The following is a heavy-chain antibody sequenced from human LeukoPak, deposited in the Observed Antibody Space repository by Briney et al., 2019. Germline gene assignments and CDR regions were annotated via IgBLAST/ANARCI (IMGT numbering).Heavy chain of an antibody. V-gene: IGHV4-59*12. J-gene: IGHJ4*02. D-gene: IGHD2-2*02. Sequence: SESLSLTCTVSGGSISSYYWSWIRQPPGKGQEWIGYIYHSGSTYYNPSLKSRVTISVDRSKNQFSLKLSSVTAADTAVYYCARDDCSSTSCYTPIAFDYWSQGTLVTVSS. CDR2: IYHSGST. CDR3: ARDDCSSTSCYTPIAFDY. CDR1: GGSISSYY.